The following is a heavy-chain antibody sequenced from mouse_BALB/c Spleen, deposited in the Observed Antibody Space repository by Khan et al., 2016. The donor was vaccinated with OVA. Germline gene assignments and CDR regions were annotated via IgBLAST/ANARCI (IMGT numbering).Heavy chain of an antibody. CDR2: INYSGST. V-gene: IGHV3-2*02. CDR3: AAELAVWYFDY. Sequence: EVQLQESGPGLVKPSQSLSLTCTVTGYSFTSDYACYWIRQPPGNLLEWLGYINYSGSTGYNPTLKSRTSITRDTSNNQFFLRLISVTTDDTSTYVWAAELAVWYFDYWGEGTTVTVSS. CDR1: GYSFTSDYA. J-gene: IGHJ1*01.